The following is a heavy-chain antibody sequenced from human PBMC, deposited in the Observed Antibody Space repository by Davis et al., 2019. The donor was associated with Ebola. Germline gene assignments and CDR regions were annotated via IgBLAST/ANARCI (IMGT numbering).Heavy chain of an antibody. CDR1: GFTFDDYA. V-gene: IGHV3-43D*03. J-gene: IGHJ6*03. CDR3: AKDIGRLFYYYYMDV. Sequence: GESLKISCAASGFTFDDYAMHWVRQTPGKGLEWVSLISWDGGSTYYADSLKGRFTISRDNTKNSLYLQMNSLRPEDTALYFCAKDIGRLFYYYYMDVWGKGTTVTVSS. CDR2: ISWDGGST. D-gene: IGHD6-25*01.